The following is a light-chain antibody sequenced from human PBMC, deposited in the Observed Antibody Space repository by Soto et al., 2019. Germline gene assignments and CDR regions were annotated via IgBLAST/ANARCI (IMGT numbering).Light chain of an antibody. CDR3: QEDIQWPPGM. V-gene: IGKV3-15*01. CDR2: DTS. CDR1: QFVSSR. J-gene: IGKJ1*01. Sequence: DIVVTQSPATLSASPGERVTLSCRASQFVSSRLAWYQQRPGQVPRLLIYDTSTRAPGISARFSGSGSGTEFTLTISSLQSEDFAVSYCQEDIQWPPGMFGPGTKVDIK.